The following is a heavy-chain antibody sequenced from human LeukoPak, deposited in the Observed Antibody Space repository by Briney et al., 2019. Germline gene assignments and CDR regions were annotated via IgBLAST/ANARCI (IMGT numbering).Heavy chain of an antibody. Sequence: GGSLRLSCAASGFTFSSYGMHWVRQAPGKGLEWVAVIWYDGSNKYYADSVKGRFTISRDNSKNTLYLQMNSLRAEDTAVYYCARQVLRYFDWFPSYYYYYGMDVWGQGTTVTVS. D-gene: IGHD3-9*01. CDR3: ARQVLRYFDWFPSYYYYYGMDV. J-gene: IGHJ6*02. CDR1: GFTFSSYG. V-gene: IGHV3-33*01. CDR2: IWYDGSNK.